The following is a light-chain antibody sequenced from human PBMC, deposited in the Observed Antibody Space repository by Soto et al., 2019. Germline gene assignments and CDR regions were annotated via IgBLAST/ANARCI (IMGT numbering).Light chain of an antibody. Sequence: EIVLTQSPATLSLSPGERATLSCRASQSVSSDLAWYQQKPGQAPQLPVYDASNRATGIPPRFSGSGSGTDFTLTISSLEPEDFAVYYCQQRSNWPLTFGGGTKVEIK. V-gene: IGKV3-11*01. CDR3: QQRSNWPLT. CDR2: DAS. J-gene: IGKJ4*02. CDR1: QSVSSD.